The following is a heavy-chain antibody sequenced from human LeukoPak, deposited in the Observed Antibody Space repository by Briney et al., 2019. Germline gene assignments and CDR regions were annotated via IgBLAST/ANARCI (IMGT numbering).Heavy chain of an antibody. Sequence: GGSLRLSCAASGFTFSIYAMSWVRQAPGKGLEWVSTISANGGSTYYADSVKGRFTISRDNSKDTLYLQMNSLRAEDTAVYYCARLNLGYGYFLEATKRDYWGQGTLVTVSS. V-gene: IGHV3-23*01. CDR2: ISANGGST. CDR1: GFTFSIYA. D-gene: IGHD5-18*01. J-gene: IGHJ4*02. CDR3: ARLNLGYGYFLEATKRDY.